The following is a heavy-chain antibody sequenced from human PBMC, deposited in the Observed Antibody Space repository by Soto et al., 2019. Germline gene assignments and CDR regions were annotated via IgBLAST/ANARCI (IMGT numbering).Heavy chain of an antibody. J-gene: IGHJ4*02. CDR1: GFSFSTYW. Sequence: GGSLRLSCAASGFSFSTYWMSWVRQGPGKGLEWVANIKQSGTEKYYVGSVKGRFAISRENAKNSLFLQMNSLRAEDTAVYYCAREEGRCSGGRCKYYFDFWGQGTLVTVSS. CDR2: IKQSGTEK. D-gene: IGHD2-15*01. CDR3: AREEGRCSGGRCKYYFDF. V-gene: IGHV3-7*01.